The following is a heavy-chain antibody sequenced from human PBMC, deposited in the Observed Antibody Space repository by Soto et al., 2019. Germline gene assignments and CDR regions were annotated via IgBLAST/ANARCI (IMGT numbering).Heavy chain of an antibody. V-gene: IGHV4-4*02. D-gene: IGHD2-21*02. CDR2: IYHSGSA. CDR3: ARVPGVVVSADDAFDI. J-gene: IGHJ3*02. CDR1: GGSVSSSNW. Sequence: QVQLQESGPGLVKPSGTLSLTCAVSGGSVSSSNWWSWVRQSPGKGLEWMGEIYHSGSAHYNPSHKSRATISLEKSKNQFSLRLTSVTAADTAVYYCARVPGVVVSADDAFDIWGPGTRVIVSS.